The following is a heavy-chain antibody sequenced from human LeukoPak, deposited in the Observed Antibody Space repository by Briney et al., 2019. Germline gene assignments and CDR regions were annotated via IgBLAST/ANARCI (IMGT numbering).Heavy chain of an antibody. V-gene: IGHV3-23*01. CDR2: ISGSGGST. D-gene: IGHD2-21*02. CDR3: AKCEKASHCFFDY. Sequence: GGSLRLSCAASGFTFSSYAMSWVRQAPGKGLGWVSAISGSGGSTYYADSVKGRFTISRDNSKNTLYLQMNSLRAEDTAVYHCAKCEKASHCFFDYWGQGTLVTVSS. J-gene: IGHJ4*02. CDR1: GFTFSSYA.